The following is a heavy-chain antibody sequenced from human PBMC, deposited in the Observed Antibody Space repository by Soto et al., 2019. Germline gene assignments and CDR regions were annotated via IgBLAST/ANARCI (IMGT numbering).Heavy chain of an antibody. CDR3: TRFAWELPYYYYYGMDV. Sequence: GSLRLSCAASGFTFSSYSMNWVRQAPGKGLEWVSYISSSSSTIYYADSVKGRFTISRDNAKNSLYLQMNSLRDEDTAVYYCTRFAWELPYYYYYGMDVWGQGTTVTVSS. J-gene: IGHJ6*02. CDR2: ISSSSSTI. CDR1: GFTFSSYS. V-gene: IGHV3-48*02. D-gene: IGHD1-26*01.